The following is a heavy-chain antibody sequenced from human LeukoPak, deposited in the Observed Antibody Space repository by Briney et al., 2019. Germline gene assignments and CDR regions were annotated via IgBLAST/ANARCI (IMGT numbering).Heavy chain of an antibody. CDR3: ASKLTMVRGVKGYYYYMDV. D-gene: IGHD3-10*01. CDR1: GGSFSGNY. CDR2: INHSGST. V-gene: IGHV4-34*01. J-gene: IGHJ6*03. Sequence: SETLPLTCAVYGGSFSGNYWSWIRQPPGKGLEWIGEINHSGSTNYNPSLKSRVTISVDTSKNQFSLKLSSVTAADTAVYYCASKLTMVRGVKGYYYYMDVWGKGTTVTVSS.